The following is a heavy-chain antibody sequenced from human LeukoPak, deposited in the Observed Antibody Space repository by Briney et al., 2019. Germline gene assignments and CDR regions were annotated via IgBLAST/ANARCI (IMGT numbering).Heavy chain of an antibody. CDR2: MKQDGSEK. CDR1: GFTFSSYW. Sequence: GGSLRLSCAASGFTFSSYWMSWVRQAPGKGLEWMANMKQDGSEKYYVDSVKGRFTISRDNAKNSLYLQMNSLRAEDTAVYYCARGNLIAAAGTSYFDYWGQGTLVTVSS. CDR3: ARGNLIAAAGTSYFDY. V-gene: IGHV3-7*01. D-gene: IGHD6-13*01. J-gene: IGHJ4*02.